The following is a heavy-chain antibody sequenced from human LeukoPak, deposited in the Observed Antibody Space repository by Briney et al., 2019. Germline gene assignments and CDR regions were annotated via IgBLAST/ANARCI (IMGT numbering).Heavy chain of an antibody. D-gene: IGHD3-10*01. CDR1: GFSFSNYW. Sequence: GGSLRLSCAASGFSFSNYWMHWVRQAPGKGLVWVANINQDGSEQYYVDSVKGRFTISRDNAMNSLYLQMNSLRVEDTAVYYCGSPGSYWGQGTLVSVSS. V-gene: IGHV3-7*01. CDR2: INQDGSEQ. CDR3: GSPGSY. J-gene: IGHJ4*02.